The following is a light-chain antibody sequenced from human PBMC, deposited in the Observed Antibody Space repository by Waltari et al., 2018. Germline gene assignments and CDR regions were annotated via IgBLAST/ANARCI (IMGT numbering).Light chain of an antibody. J-gene: IGKJ1*01. CDR2: RAS. CDR3: QQYDDWPRT. CDR1: QSVGTS. V-gene: IGKV3-15*01. Sequence: EIVMTQSPASLSVSPGDRVTLSCRAIQSVGTSVAWYQQRPGRAPRLLVYRASTRASDIPARFSGSGSGTDFTLSISTLQSEDFAVYYCQQYDDWPRTFGQGTKVEIK.